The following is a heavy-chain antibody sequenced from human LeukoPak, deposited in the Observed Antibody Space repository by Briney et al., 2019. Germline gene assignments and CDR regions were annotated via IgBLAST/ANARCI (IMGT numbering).Heavy chain of an antibody. D-gene: IGHD6-13*01. CDR3: ATLSDAIAAAGTRNY. CDR1: GFIFSSYA. J-gene: IGHJ4*02. CDR2: ISGSGGST. Sequence: GGSLRLSCAASGFIFSSYAMSWVRQAPGKGLEWVSVISGSGGSTNYADSVNGRFTISRDNSKNMLHLQMSSLRAEVTVVYYCATLSDAIAAAGTRNYWGQGTLVTVSS. V-gene: IGHV3-23*01.